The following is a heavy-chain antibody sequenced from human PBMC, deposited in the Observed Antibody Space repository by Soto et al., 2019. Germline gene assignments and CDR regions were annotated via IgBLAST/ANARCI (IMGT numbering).Heavy chain of an antibody. D-gene: IGHD6-6*01. J-gene: IGHJ4*02. CDR3: AKRPTNVSPRVDS. CDR1: GFIFNNYA. V-gene: IGHV3-23*01. CDR2: ITSSGVST. Sequence: EVHLLESGGGLVQPGGSLRLSCAASGFIFNNYAMIWVRQAPGKGREWVSGITSSGVSTYYEDSVKGRFTISRDNSKNTLYLQMDSLRAEETAVYYCAKRPTNVSPRVDSWGQGTLVTVSS.